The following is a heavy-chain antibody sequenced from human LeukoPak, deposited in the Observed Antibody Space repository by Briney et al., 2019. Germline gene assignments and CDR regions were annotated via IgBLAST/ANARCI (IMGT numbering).Heavy chain of an antibody. CDR1: GFTSDDYA. V-gene: IGHV3-9*02. CDR3: AKVSSSWSRDVAFDI. D-gene: IGHD6-6*01. Sequence: GRSLRLSCAASGFTSDDYAMHCVRQAPGKGLEGVSGISWNSGSIGYTDSVKGRFTISRDNAKNSLYLQMNSLRAEDMALYYCAKVSSSWSRDVAFDIWGQGTMVTVSS. J-gene: IGHJ3*02. CDR2: ISWNSGSI.